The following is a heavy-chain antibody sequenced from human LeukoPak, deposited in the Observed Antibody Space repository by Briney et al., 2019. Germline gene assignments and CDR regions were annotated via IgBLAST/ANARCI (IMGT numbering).Heavy chain of an antibody. CDR1: GFTVSSNY. Sequence: QPGGSLRLSCAASGFTVSSNYMSWVRQAPGKGLEWVSVIYSGGSTYYADSVKGRFTISRDNFKNTLYLQMNSLRAEDTAVYYCARDYCSGGTCYSGYGYWGQGTLVTVSS. J-gene: IGHJ4*02. CDR2: IYSGGST. D-gene: IGHD2-15*01. CDR3: ARDYCSGGTCYSGYGY. V-gene: IGHV3-53*01.